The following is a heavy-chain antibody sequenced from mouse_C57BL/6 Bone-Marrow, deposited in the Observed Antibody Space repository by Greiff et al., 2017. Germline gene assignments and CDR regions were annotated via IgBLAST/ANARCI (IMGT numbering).Heavy chain of an antibody. CDR2: IYPRSGNS. CDR1: GYTFTSHG. J-gene: IGHJ3*01. D-gene: IGHD1-1*01. V-gene: IGHV1-81*01. CDR3: ARFTTGVGVRFAY. Sequence: QVQLQQSGAELARPGASVKLSFKASGYTFTSHGISRVKQRTGQGLEWIGEIYPRSGNSYYNEKFKGKATLTADKPSSTAYMEPRSLTSEDSAVYFCARFTTGVGVRFAYWGQGTLVTVSA.